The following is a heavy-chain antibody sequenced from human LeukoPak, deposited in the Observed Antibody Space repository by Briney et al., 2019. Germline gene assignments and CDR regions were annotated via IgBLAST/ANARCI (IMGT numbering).Heavy chain of an antibody. CDR2: ISYDRSNK. CDR3: AKLGKWELPLDY. D-gene: IGHD1-26*01. J-gene: IGHJ4*02. Sequence: SGGSLRLYCAASGVTFSSYGIHWVRQAPGKGLEWLAVISYDRSNKYYADSVKGRFTISRDNSKNTLYLQMNSLRAEDTAVYYCAKLGKWELPLDYWGQGTLVTVSS. V-gene: IGHV3-30*18. CDR1: GVTFSSYG.